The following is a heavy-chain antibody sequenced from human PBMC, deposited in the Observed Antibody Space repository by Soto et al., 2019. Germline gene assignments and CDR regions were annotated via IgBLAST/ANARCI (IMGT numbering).Heavy chain of an antibody. D-gene: IGHD4-17*01. CDR3: ASRYGGTLDY. J-gene: IGHJ4*02. Sequence: QVQLQESGPGLVKPSETLSLTCTVSGGSISSYYWSWIRQPPGKGLEWIGYIYYSGSTNYNPSLRSRVNTSVDTTKNQFALKLSSVPAADTAVYYCASRYGGTLDYWGQGTLVTVSS. CDR1: GGSISSYY. V-gene: IGHV4-59*08. CDR2: IYYSGST.